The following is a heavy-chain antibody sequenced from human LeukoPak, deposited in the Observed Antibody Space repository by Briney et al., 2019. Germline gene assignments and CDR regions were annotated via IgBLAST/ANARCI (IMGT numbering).Heavy chain of an antibody. Sequence: PSETLSLTCTVSGGSISSGDYYWSWIRQPPGKGLGGIGYIYYSGSTYYNPSLKSRVTISVDTSKNQFSLKLSSVTAADTAVYYCARVTYDSSGYYYLDYWGQGTLVTVSS. D-gene: IGHD3-22*01. CDR1: GGSISSGDYY. J-gene: IGHJ4*02. V-gene: IGHV4-30-4*01. CDR2: IYYSGST. CDR3: ARVTYDSSGYYYLDY.